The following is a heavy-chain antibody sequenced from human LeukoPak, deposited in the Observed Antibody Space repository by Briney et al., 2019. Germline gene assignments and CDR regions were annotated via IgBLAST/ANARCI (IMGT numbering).Heavy chain of an antibody. CDR1: GFTFSSYG. CDR3: ARDRITGTTEGFDP. D-gene: IGHD1-7*01. CDR2: IWYDGSNK. J-gene: IGHJ5*02. Sequence: PGGSLRLSCAASGFTFSSYGMHWVRQAPGKGLEWVAVIWYDGSNKYYADSVKGRFTISRDNSKNTLYLQMNSLRAEDTAVYYCARDRITGTTEGFDPWGQGTLVTVSS. V-gene: IGHV3-33*01.